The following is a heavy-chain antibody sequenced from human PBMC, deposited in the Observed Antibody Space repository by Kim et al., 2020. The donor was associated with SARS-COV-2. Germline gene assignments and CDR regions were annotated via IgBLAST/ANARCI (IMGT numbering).Heavy chain of an antibody. V-gene: IGHV3-9*01. D-gene: IGHD1-26*01. CDR3: ARRGYRGGYKPLDN. J-gene: IGHJ4*02. Sequence: GGSLRLSCVGSGFTFADYSMYWVRQIPGKGLEWVSGISWNGGDTVYADSVKGRFTISRDNAKNSMYLQMNSLRAEDTALYYCARRGYRGGYKPLDNWGQG. CDR1: GFTFADYS. CDR2: ISWNGGDT.